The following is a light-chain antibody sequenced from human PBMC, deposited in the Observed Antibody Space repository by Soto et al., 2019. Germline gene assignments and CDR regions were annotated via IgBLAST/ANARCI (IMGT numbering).Light chain of an antibody. J-gene: IGKJ1*01. V-gene: IGKV1-5*03. CDR3: QQYESYSPWT. CDR1: QSINKW. Sequence: RTAQSSATLSAYVDDTVTIACRASQSINKWLAWYQQKPGKAPTLLIYEASTLKSGVPSRFSGSGSGTEFTLTISSLQPDDFATYYCQQYESYSPWTFGQGTKVDIK. CDR2: EAS.